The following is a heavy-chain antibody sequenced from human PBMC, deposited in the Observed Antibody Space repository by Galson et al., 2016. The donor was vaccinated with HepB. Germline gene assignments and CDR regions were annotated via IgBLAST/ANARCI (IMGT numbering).Heavy chain of an antibody. V-gene: IGHV4-30-4*01. D-gene: IGHD3-16*02. CDR1: GGSVYSHDYY. J-gene: IGHJ4*02. Sequence: TLSLTCRVSGGSVYSHDYYWTWIRQPPGKGLEWIGYLYYSGTTYYNPSLKSRIAKSIDTSKDQFSLTMTSVTAADTAVYYCARLFVGWGHYRFDSWGQGSLLIVSS. CDR3: ARLFVGWGHYRFDS. CDR2: LYYSGTT.